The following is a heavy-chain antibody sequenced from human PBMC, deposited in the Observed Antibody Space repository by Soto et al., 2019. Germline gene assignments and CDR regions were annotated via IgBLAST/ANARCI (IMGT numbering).Heavy chain of an antibody. CDR3: ARGGVRYCSSTSCYRHWFDP. J-gene: IGHJ5*02. D-gene: IGHD2-2*01. V-gene: IGHV4-34*01. Sequence: ETLSLTCAVYGGSFSGYYWSWIRQPPGKGLEWIGEINHSGSTNYNPSLKSRVTISVDTSKNRFSLKLSSVTAADTAVYYCARGGVRYCSSTSCYRHWFDPWGQGTLVTVSS. CDR1: GGSFSGYY. CDR2: INHSGST.